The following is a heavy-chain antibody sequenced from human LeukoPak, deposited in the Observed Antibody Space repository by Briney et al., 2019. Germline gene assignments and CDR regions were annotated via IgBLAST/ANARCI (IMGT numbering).Heavy chain of an antibody. CDR3: ASVGRYSGSYLPPIEDV. D-gene: IGHD1-26*01. CDR2: IIPIFGTA. Sequence: SVKVSCKASGGTFSSYAISWVRQAPGQGLERMGGIIPIFGTANYAQKFQGRVTITADESTSTAYMELSSLRSEDTAVYYCASVGRYSGSYLPPIEDVWGQGTTVTVSS. J-gene: IGHJ6*02. V-gene: IGHV1-69*13. CDR1: GGTFSSYA.